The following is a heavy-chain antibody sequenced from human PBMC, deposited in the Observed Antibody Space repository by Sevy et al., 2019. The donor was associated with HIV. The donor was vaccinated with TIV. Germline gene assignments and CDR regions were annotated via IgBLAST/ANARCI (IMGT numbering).Heavy chain of an antibody. CDR3: AKDHNLWSEGGFLHH. CDR2: ISYDGNNK. CDR1: GFTFSSYA. V-gene: IGHV3-30*18. D-gene: IGHD3-10*01. J-gene: IGHJ1*01. Sequence: GGSLRLSCAASGFTFSSYAIHWVRQTPGKGLEWVAVISYDGNNKYYADSVKGRFTVSRDNPKNTLYAQMNSLRAEDTAVYYCAKDHNLWSEGGFLHHWGQGTLVTVSS.